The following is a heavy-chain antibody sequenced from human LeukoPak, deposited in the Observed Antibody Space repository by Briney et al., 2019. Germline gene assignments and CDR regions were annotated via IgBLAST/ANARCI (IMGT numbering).Heavy chain of an antibody. CDR2: ISGSGGST. V-gene: IGHV3-23*01. CDR1: GFTFSSYA. D-gene: IGHD3-10*01. J-gene: IGHJ4*02. CDR3: AKSMVRGVIIQYDY. Sequence: PGGSLRLSCAASGFTFSSYAMSWVRQAPGKGLEWVSAISGSGGSTYYADSVKGRFTISRDNSKNTLYLQMNSLRAEDTAVYYCAKSMVRGVIIQYDYWGQGTLVIVSS.